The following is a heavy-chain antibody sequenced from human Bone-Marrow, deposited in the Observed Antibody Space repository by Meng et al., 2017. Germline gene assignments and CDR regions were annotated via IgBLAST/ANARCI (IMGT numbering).Heavy chain of an antibody. CDR2: INHSGST. V-gene: IGHV4-34*01. D-gene: IGHD4-11*01. CDR3: ARGPTTMAHDFDY. CDR1: GGSFSDYY. J-gene: IGHJ4*02. Sequence: QVKLQRGGAGLLKPSETLSLTCVVSGGSFSDYYWSWIRQPPGKGLEWIGEINHSGSTNYNPSLESRATISVDTSQNNLSLKLSSVTAADSAVYYCARGPTTMAHDFDYWGQGTLVTVSS.